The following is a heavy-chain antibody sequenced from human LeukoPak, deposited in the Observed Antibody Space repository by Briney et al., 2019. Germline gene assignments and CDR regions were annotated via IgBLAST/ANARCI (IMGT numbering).Heavy chain of an antibody. Sequence: GGSLRLSCAASGFPFSNYWMSWVRQAPGKGLEWVANINQDGSKRYYADSVKGRFTISRGDAKNSVYLQMNSLRPEDTAVYYCARAGFPSAFDIWGQGTMVTVSS. CDR3: ARAGFPSAFDI. CDR1: GFPFSNYW. CDR2: INQDGSKR. J-gene: IGHJ3*02. D-gene: IGHD1-1*01. V-gene: IGHV3-7*03.